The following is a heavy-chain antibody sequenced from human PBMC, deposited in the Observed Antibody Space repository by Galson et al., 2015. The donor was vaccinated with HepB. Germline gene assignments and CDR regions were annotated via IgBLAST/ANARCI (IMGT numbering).Heavy chain of an antibody. Sequence: SLRLSCAASGFTFSSYAMSWVRQAPGKGLEWVSAISGSGGSTYYADSVKGRFTISRDNSKNTLYLQMNSLRAEDTAVYYCAKARSITIFGVVSLFDYWGQGTLVTVSS. CDR3: AKARSITIFGVVSLFDY. D-gene: IGHD3-3*01. V-gene: IGHV3-23*01. CDR2: ISGSGGST. J-gene: IGHJ4*02. CDR1: GFTFSSYA.